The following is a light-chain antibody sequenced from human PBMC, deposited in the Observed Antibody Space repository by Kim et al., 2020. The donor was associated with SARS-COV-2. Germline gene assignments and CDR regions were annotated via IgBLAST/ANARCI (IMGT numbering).Light chain of an antibody. V-gene: IGKV3-20*01. J-gene: IGKJ2*01. CDR3: QQHASSPYT. Sequence: EIVLTQSPGTLSLSPGERATLSCRASQSVTSSYLAWYQQKPGQAPRLLLYGASFRATGIPDRFSGSGSGTDFTLTISRLEPEDFALYYCQQHASSPYTFGQGTKLEI. CDR2: GAS. CDR1: QSVTSSY.